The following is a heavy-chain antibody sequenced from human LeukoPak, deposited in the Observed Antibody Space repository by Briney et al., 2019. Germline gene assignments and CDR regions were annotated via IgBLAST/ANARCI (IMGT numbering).Heavy chain of an antibody. CDR1: GGSINTGGYY. CDR3: ARDNSAAAGALIFDS. V-gene: IGHV4-31*03. D-gene: IGHD6-13*01. CDR2: IYYSGFT. Sequence: PSQTLSLTCTVSGGSINTGGYYWNWIRQHPGRGLEWIGYIYYSGFTYYNPSLQSRLTISLDTSKNQFSLELTSVTTADMAVYYCARDNSAAAGALIFDSWGQGTLVTVSS. J-gene: IGHJ4*02.